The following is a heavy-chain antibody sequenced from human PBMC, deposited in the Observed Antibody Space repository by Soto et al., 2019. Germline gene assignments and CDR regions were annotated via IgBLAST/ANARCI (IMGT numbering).Heavy chain of an antibody. D-gene: IGHD3-22*01. J-gene: IGHJ5*02. CDR1: GFTLSSYA. V-gene: IGHV3-23*01. Sequence: GGSLRLSCAASGFTLSSYAMTWVRQAPGKGLEWVSGIGNSGGSIYYADSVKGRFTIARDNSRNTLYLQMNSLSAEDTALYYCVKGSEDFYDSSGYLDSWGQGTLVTVPS. CDR2: IGNSGGSI. CDR3: VKGSEDFYDSSGYLDS.